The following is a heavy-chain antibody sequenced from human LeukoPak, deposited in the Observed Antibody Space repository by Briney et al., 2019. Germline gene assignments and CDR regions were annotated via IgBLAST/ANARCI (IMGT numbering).Heavy chain of an antibody. J-gene: IGHJ4*02. CDR1: GFTFSSYG. D-gene: IGHD5-18*01. CDR3: AKDRDSYGYRPTFDY. V-gene: IGHV3-30*02. CDR2: IRYDGSNK. Sequence: PGGSLRLSCAASGFTFSSYGMHWVRQGPGRGLERVAFIRYDGSNKYYADSVKGRFTISRDNSKNTLYLQMNSLRAEDTAVYYCAKDRDSYGYRPTFDYWGQGTLVTVSS.